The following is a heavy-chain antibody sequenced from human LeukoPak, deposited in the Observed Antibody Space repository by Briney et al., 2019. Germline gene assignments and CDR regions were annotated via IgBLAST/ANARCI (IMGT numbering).Heavy chain of an antibody. Sequence: GGSLRLSCAASGFTFSNYEMNWVRQAPGKGLEWVSYISSSGSTIYYADSVKGRFTISRDNAKNSLYLQMNSLRVEDTAVYYCARGVRYFYDSTSYYFVGYFGNWGQGTLVTVSS. V-gene: IGHV3-48*03. CDR3: ARGVRYFYDSTSYYFVGYFGN. CDR2: ISSSGSTI. CDR1: GFTFSNYE. D-gene: IGHD3-22*01. J-gene: IGHJ4*02.